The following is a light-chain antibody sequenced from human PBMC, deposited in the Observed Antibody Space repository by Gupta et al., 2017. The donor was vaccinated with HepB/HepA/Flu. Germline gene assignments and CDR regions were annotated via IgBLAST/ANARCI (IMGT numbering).Light chain of an antibody. V-gene: IGKV6D-21*02. CDR3: HQSSSLPET. Sequence: EIVLTQSPEFLSVTPKEKVTITGRASQSVGSGLYWYKQKPDQYPKLLIKYVSPYISGVPSRFRGSGSGIDFTLTINSLEAEYPAVYYCHQSSSLPETFGQGTKVEIK. CDR1: QSVGSG. J-gene: IGKJ1*01. CDR2: YVS.